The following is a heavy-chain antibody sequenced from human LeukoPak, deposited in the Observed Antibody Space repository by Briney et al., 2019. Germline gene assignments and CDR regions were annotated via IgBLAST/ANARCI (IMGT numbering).Heavy chain of an antibody. Sequence: GRSLRLSCAASGFTFSTYGIHWVRQAPGKGLEWVGLLSSGGINKHYADSVKGRFIISRDNSMNTLYLQMNSVGVEDTAVYYCARDHAGSGRAFDYWGQGTLVTVSS. V-gene: IGHV3-30*03. CDR2: LSSGGINK. J-gene: IGHJ4*02. D-gene: IGHD2-15*01. CDR1: GFTFSTYG. CDR3: ARDHAGSGRAFDY.